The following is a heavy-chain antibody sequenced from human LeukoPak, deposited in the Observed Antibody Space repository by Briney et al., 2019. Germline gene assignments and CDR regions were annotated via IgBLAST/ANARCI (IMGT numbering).Heavy chain of an antibody. D-gene: IGHD5-24*01. V-gene: IGHV3-48*04. J-gene: IGHJ4*02. CDR1: GFIFSSYS. Sequence: PGESLRLSCAASGFIFSSYSMNWVRQAPGKGLEWVSYITSSSSTIYYADSVKGRFTISRDNAKNSLFLQMNSLRAEDTAIYYCVRVKGGWLGEKTYDYLGQGTLVTVSP. CDR2: ITSSSSTI. CDR3: VRVKGGWLGEKTYDY.